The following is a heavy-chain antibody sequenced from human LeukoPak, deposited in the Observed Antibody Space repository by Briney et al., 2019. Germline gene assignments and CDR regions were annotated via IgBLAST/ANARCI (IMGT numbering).Heavy chain of an antibody. CDR2: ISDSADTT. D-gene: IGHD5-18*01. CDR3: AKDKSRGYIYGAD. CDR1: GFTFGSYA. V-gene: IGHV3-23*01. J-gene: IGHJ4*02. Sequence: GGSLRLSSEASGFTFGSYAMTWVRQAPGKGLEWVSSISDSADTTYYADSVKGRFTISRDNSRNTLYLQMNSLRAEDTAVYYCAKDKSRGYIYGADWGQGTLVTVSS.